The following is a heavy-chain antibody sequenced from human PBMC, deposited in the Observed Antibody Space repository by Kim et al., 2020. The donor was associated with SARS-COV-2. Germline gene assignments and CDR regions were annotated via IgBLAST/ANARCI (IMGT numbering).Heavy chain of an antibody. Sequence: SETLSLTCAVYGGSFSGYYWSWIRQPPGKGLEWIGEINHSGSTNYNPSLKSRVTISVDTSKNQFSLKLSSVTAADTAVYYCARGKNYYDSSGYYYYFDYWGQGTLVTVSS. CDR3: ARGKNYYDSSGYYYYFDY. D-gene: IGHD3-22*01. CDR1: GGSFSGYY. J-gene: IGHJ4*02. CDR2: INHSGST. V-gene: IGHV4-34*01.